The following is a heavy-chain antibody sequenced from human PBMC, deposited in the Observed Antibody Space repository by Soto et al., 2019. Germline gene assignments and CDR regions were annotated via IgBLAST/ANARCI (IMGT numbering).Heavy chain of an antibody. CDR2: ISGNGRTT. D-gene: IGHD3-10*01. J-gene: IGHJ4*02. CDR3: AYPSGAYVGGQQN. CDR1: GFIFSNYA. Sequence: EVQLLESGGGLVQPGGSLRLSCTASGFIFSNYAMSWVRQAPGKGLEWVSGISGNGRTTYYADSVRGRFTISRDNSKNTLYLQINGLRAEDTAVYYCAYPSGAYVGGQQNWGQGTLLTVSS. V-gene: IGHV3-23*01.